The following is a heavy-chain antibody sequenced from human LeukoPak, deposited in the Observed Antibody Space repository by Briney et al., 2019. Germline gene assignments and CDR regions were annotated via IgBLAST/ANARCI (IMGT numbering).Heavy chain of an antibody. CDR3: ARDDSYDSSGYYYVHGH. CDR2: IYSGGST. CDR1: GFTVSSNY. V-gene: IGHV3-66*01. J-gene: IGHJ4*02. D-gene: IGHD3-22*01. Sequence: GGSLRLSCAASGFTVSSNYMSWARQAPGKGPEWVSVIYSGGSTYYADSVKGRFTISRDNSKNTLYLQMNSLRAEDTAVYYCARDDSYDSSGYYYVHGHWGQGTLVTVSS.